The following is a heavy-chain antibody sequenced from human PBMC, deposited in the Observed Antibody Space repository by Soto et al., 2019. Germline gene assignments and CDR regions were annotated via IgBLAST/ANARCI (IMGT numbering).Heavy chain of an antibody. CDR2: INPHNGFP. J-gene: IGHJ4*02. D-gene: IGHD3-16*01. CDR3: ARGGTPIVY. Sequence: GASVKVSCKASGYSLSTYVVAWVRQAPGQGPEWMGCINPHNGFPIYAQKLQGRVTMTTDTSTTTAYMELRSLRYDDTAAYYCARGGTPIVYWGQGTLVTVSS. CDR1: GYSLSTYV. V-gene: IGHV1-18*01.